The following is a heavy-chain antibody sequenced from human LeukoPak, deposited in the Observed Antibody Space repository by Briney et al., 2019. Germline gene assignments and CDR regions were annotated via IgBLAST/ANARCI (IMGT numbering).Heavy chain of an antibody. CDR3: ARVLSRGVSYPDY. CDR1: GFTFSSYS. Sequence: GGSLILSCAASGFTFSSYSMNWVRQAPGKGLEWVSSISSSSSYIYYADSVKGRFTISRDNAKNSLYLQMNSLRAEDTAVYYCARVLSRGVSYPDYWGQGTLVTVSS. V-gene: IGHV3-21*01. J-gene: IGHJ4*02. D-gene: IGHD5-12*01. CDR2: ISSSSSYI.